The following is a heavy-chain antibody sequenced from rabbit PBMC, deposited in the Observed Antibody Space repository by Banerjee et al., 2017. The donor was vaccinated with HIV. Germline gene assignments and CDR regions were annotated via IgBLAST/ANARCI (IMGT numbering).Heavy chain of an antibody. CDR3: VRRDYGSSGYWDL. D-gene: IGHD1-1*01. V-gene: IGHV1S40*01. CDR1: GFSFSSSYY. J-gene: IGHJ4*01. Sequence: QSLEESGGDLVKPGASLTLTCTASGFSFSSSYYMCWVRQAPGKGLEWIGCIDTGSSGTTYYASWAKGRFTISKTSSTTVTLQMTNLTAADTATHFCVRRDYGSSGYWDLWGPVSMV. CDR2: IDTGSSGTT.